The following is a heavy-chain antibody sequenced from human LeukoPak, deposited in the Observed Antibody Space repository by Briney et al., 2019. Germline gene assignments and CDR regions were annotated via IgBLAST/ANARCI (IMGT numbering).Heavy chain of an antibody. CDR3: ASRFWSGYLFDY. V-gene: IGHV4-30-4*08. D-gene: IGHD3-3*01. J-gene: IGHJ4*02. CDR1: GGSISSGDYY. CDR2: IYYSGST. Sequence: ASQTLSLTCTVSGGSISSGDYYWSWIRQPPGKGLEWIGYIYYSGSTYYNPSLKSRVTTSVDTSKNQFSLKLSSVTAADTAVYYCASRFWSGYLFDYWGQGTLVTVSS.